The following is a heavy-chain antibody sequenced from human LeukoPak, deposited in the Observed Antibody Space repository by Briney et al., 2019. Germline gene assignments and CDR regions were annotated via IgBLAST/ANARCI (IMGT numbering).Heavy chain of an antibody. CDR1: GYTFTTYY. CDR2: INPRGGST. D-gene: IGHD6-25*01. V-gene: IGHV1-46*01. CDR3: ARVGTAAATADY. Sequence: GASVKVSCKASGYTFTTYYMHWVRQAPGQRPEWMGIINPRGGSTDYAQKLQGRVTMTSDTSTSTVYMELSSLKSEDTAVYFCARVGTAAATADYWGQGTLVTVSS. J-gene: IGHJ4*02.